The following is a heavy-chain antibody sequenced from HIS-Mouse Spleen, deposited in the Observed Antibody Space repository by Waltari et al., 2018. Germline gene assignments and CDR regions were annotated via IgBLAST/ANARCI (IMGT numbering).Heavy chain of an antibody. CDR3: ARASVVGSGHFDY. CDR2: ISYDGSNK. V-gene: IGHV3-30-3*01. Sequence: QVQLVESGGGVVQPGRSLRLSCAASGFTFSSYAMHWVRQAPGKGQEWVAVISYDGSNKYYADSVKGRFTISRDNSKNTLYLQMNSLRAEDTAVYYCARASVVGSGHFDYWGQGTLVTVSS. D-gene: IGHD6-19*01. CDR1: GFTFSSYA. J-gene: IGHJ4*02.